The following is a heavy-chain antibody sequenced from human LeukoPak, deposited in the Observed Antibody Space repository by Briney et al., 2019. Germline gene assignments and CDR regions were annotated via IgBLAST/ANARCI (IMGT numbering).Heavy chain of an antibody. CDR2: IKQDGSAK. V-gene: IGHV3-7*01. Sequence: PGGSLRLSCAASGFTFSSYWMHWVRQAPGKGLEWVANIKQDGSAKYYVDSVKGRFTISRDNAKNSLYLQMDSLRVEDTATYYCARWRGSTSERSDYWGQGTLVTVSS. CDR3: ARWRGSTSERSDY. J-gene: IGHJ4*02. D-gene: IGHD2-2*01. CDR1: GFTFSSYW.